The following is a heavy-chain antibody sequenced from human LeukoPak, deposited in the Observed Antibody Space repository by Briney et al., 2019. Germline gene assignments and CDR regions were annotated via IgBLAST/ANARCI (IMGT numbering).Heavy chain of an antibody. CDR1: GFSFSDYY. CDR2: ISSSGSSI. J-gene: IGHJ4*02. Sequence: GGSLRLSCAASGFSFSDYYMSWIRQAPGKGLEWVSYISSSGSSIYYADFVKGRFTISRDNAKNSLYLQMNSLRAEDTAVYYCARGRRNFGFDYWGQGTLVTVSS. V-gene: IGHV3-11*04. D-gene: IGHD3-16*01. CDR3: ARGRRNFGFDY.